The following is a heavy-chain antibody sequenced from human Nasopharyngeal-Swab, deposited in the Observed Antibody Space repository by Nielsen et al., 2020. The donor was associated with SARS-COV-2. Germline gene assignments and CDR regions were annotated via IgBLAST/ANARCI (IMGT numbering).Heavy chain of an antibody. CDR1: GGSISSSSYY. CDR2: IYYSGST. CDR3: ARGGGSSGYYAPADY. D-gene: IGHD3-22*01. Sequence: SETLSLTCTVSGGSISSSSYYWGWIRQPPGKGLEWIGSIYYSGSTYYNPSLKRRVTISVDTSKNQFSLKLSSVTAADTAVYYCARGGGSSGYYAPADYWGQGTLVTVSS. V-gene: IGHV4-39*07. J-gene: IGHJ4*02.